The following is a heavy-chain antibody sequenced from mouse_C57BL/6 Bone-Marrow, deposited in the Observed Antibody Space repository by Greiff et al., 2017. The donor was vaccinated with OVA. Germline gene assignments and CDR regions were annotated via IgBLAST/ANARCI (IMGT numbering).Heavy chain of an antibody. D-gene: IGHD1-1*01. CDR2: IWWDDDK. J-gene: IGHJ2*01. CDR1: GFSLSTFGMG. V-gene: IGHV8-8*01. Sequence: QVTLKVSGPGILQPSQTLSLTCSFSGFSLSTFGMGVGWIRQPSGKGLEWLAHIWWDDDKYYNPALKSRHTISKDTSKNQVFLKIANVDTADTATYYCAMTTVVATRYFDYWGQGTTLTVSS. CDR3: AMTTVVATRYFDY.